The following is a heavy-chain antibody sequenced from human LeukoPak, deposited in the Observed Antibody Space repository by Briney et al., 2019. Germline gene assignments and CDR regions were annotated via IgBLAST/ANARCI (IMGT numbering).Heavy chain of an antibody. D-gene: IGHD6-13*01. J-gene: IGHJ4*02. V-gene: IGHV3-7*03. CDR2: IKQDGSEK. CDR3: ATSTAAAGTD. Sequence: GGSLRLSCAASGFTFSNLWMSRVRQAPGKGLKWVANIKQDGSEKYYVDSVKGRFTISRDNAQNSLYLQMNSLRAEDTAIYYCATSTAAAGTDWGQGTLVTVSS. CDR1: GFTFSNLW.